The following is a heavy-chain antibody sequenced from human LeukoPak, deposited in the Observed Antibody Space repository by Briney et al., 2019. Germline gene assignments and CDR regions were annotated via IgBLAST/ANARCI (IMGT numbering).Heavy chain of an antibody. CDR1: GFTVSSNY. V-gene: IGHV3-66*01. D-gene: IGHD3-10*01. CDR3: ARDTPRGYYFGSGSYSINYGMDV. Sequence: GSLRLSCTASGFTVSSNYMTWVRQAPGKGLEWVSVIYSGGSAYYADSVKGRFIISRDNPKNTLYLQMNSLRAEDTAVYNCARDTPRGYYFGSGSYSINYGMDVWGQGTTVTVSS. CDR2: IYSGGSA. J-gene: IGHJ6*02.